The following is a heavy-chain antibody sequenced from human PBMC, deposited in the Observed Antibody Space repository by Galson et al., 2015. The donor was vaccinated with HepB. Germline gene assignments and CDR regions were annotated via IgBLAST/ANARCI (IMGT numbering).Heavy chain of an antibody. Sequence: SLRLSCAASGFTFSSYSMNWVRQAPGKGLEWVSSISSSSSYIYYADSVKGRFTISRDNAKNSLYLQMNSLRAEDTAVYYCAGSYDLRERGAFDIWGQGTMVTVSS. CDR3: AGSYDLRERGAFDI. CDR1: GFTFSSYS. CDR2: ISSSSSYI. V-gene: IGHV3-21*01. J-gene: IGHJ3*02. D-gene: IGHD1-26*01.